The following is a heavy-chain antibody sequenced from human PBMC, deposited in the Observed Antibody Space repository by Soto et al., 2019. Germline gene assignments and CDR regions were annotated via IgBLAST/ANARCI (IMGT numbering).Heavy chain of an antibody. CDR3: ARGFGSSSWDY. CDR1: GGSISSGDNF. V-gene: IGHV4-31*02. CDR2: IYHSGST. Sequence: SETLSLTCSVSGGSISSGDNFWSWIRQYPGKGLEWIGFIYHSGSTYYNPSLKSRVTISVDTSKKQFSLNLSSVTAADTAVYYCARGFGSSSWDYWGQGTPDTVS. D-gene: IGHD6-13*01. J-gene: IGHJ4*02.